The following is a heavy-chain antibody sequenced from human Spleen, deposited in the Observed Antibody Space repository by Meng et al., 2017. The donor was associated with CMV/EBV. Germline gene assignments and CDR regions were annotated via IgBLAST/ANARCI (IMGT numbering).Heavy chain of an antibody. CDR2: TYYRSKWYN. V-gene: IGHV6-1*01. J-gene: IGHJ4*02. CDR1: GDSVSSNSAA. Sequence: SETLSLTCTVSGDSVSSNSAAWNWIRQSPSRGLEWLGRTYYRSKWYNDYAVSVKSRITINPDTSKNQFSLQLNSVTPEDTAVYYCAREPTTEPGESYFDYWGQGTLVTVSS. CDR3: AREPTTEPGESYFDY. D-gene: IGHD4-17*01.